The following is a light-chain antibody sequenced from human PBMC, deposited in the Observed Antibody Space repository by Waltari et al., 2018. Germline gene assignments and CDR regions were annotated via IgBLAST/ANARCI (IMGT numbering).Light chain of an antibody. CDR1: NLGSKS. V-gene: IGLV3-21*02. Sequence: SYVLTQPPSVSVAPGQTARITCGGDNLGSKSVHWYQQKPGQAPVMVVYDDNYRPAGIPERFSGAKSGNTATLSTSRVEAADEADYYCQVWDSSSEHVVFGGGTKLTVL. CDR2: DDN. J-gene: IGLJ2*01. CDR3: QVWDSSSEHVV.